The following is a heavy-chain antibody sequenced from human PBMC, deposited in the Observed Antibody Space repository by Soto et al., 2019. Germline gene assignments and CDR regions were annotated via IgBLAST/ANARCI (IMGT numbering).Heavy chain of an antibody. CDR3: ARELDPYYGGNSLSLDY. CDR1: GGSFSTYG. CDR2: IIPKFGTT. Sequence: SVKVSCKDSGGSFSTYGINWVRLAPGQWLEWMGGIIPKFGTTNYVQKFRGRVTITADESTNTAYMELNYLRSEDTAVYFCARELDPYYGGNSLSLDYWGQGTLVTVSS. D-gene: IGHD4-17*01. J-gene: IGHJ4*02. V-gene: IGHV1-69*13.